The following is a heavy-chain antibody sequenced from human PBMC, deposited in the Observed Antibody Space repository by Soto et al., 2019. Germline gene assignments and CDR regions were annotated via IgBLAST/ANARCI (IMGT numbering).Heavy chain of an antibody. CDR3: VRESGLLWFGNLNHNWLDP. J-gene: IGHJ5*02. V-gene: IGHV4-39*02. CDR2: IYYSGST. Sequence: PSETLSLTCTVSGGSISSSSYYWGWIRQPPGKGLEWIGSIYYSGSTYYNPSLKSRVTISVDTSKNQFSLKLSSVTAADTAVYYCVRESGLLWFGNLNHNWLDPWGQGTLVTVSS. D-gene: IGHD3-10*01. CDR1: GGSISSSSYY.